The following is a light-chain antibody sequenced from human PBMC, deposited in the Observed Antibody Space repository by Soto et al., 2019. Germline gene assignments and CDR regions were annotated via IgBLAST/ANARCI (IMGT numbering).Light chain of an antibody. Sequence: EIVLTQSPATLSLSPGERATLSCRASQNVSRFLAWYQRRPGQAPRLLIYDASNRASDIPARFSGSGSGTDFTLTISSLEPEDSGIYYCQQRSNWPPITFGGGTKVEIK. CDR3: QQRSNWPPIT. V-gene: IGKV3-11*01. CDR2: DAS. J-gene: IGKJ4*01. CDR1: QNVSRF.